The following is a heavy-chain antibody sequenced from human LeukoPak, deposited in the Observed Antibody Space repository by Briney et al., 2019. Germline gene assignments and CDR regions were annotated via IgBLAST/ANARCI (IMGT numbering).Heavy chain of an antibody. D-gene: IGHD1-26*01. V-gene: IGHV1-2*02. CDR2: INPNSGGT. J-gene: IGHJ4*02. Sequence: ASVKVSCKASGYTFINYDINWVRQAPGQGLEWMGWINPNSGGTNYAQKFQGRVTMTRDTSISTAYMELSRLRSDDTAVYYCARDTGATPDRSDYWGQGTLVTVSS. CDR3: ARDTGATPDRSDY. CDR1: GYTFINYD.